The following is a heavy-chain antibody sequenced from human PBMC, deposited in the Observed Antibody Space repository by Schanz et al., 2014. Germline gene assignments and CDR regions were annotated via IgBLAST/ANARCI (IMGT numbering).Heavy chain of an antibody. Sequence: QVQLQESGPGLVKPSQTLSLTCTVSGGSVSSGGDYWSWIRQHPGKGLEWIGFISYSGSTYYNPSLESRVTISVDTSKNQFSLNLSSATAEDTAVYYCAKDLLYGAPMPLNHLDYWGQGTLVTVSS. CDR2: ISYSGST. CDR1: GGSVSSGGDY. V-gene: IGHV4-31*03. CDR3: AKDLLYGAPMPLNHLDY. D-gene: IGHD2-2*01. J-gene: IGHJ4*02.